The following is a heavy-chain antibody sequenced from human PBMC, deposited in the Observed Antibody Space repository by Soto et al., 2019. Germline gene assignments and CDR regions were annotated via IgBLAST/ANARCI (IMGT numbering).Heavy chain of an antibody. D-gene: IGHD6-13*01. CDR1: GYTFTSYD. J-gene: IGHJ6*02. CDR2: MNPNSGNT. CDR3: ARRGYSSSWYYYYYYGMDV. Sequence: QVQLVQSGAEVKKPGASVKVSCKASGYTFTSYDINWVRQATGQGLEWRGWMNPNSGNTGYAQKFQGRVTMTRNTSISTAYMELSSLRSEDTAVYYCARRGYSSSWYYYYYYGMDVWGQGTTVTVSS. V-gene: IGHV1-8*01.